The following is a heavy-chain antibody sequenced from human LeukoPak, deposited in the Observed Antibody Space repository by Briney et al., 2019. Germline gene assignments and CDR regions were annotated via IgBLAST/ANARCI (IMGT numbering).Heavy chain of an antibody. CDR1: GYSFTGYW. V-gene: IGHV5-51*01. CDR2: IYPGDSDT. D-gene: IGHD3-10*01. J-gene: IGHJ6*02. CDR3: ARLYYGSGSSYYYGMDV. Sequence: GESLKISCKGSGYSFTGYWIGWVRQMPGKGLEWMGIIYPGDSDTRYSPSFQGQVTISADRSISTAYLQWSSLKASDTAMYYCARLYYGSGSSYYYGMDVWGQGTTVTVSS.